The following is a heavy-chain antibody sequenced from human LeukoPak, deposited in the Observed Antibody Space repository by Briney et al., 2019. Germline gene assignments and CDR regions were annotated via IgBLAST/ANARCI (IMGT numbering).Heavy chain of an antibody. J-gene: IGHJ4*02. V-gene: IGHV4-39*01. CDR1: GGSISSSSYY. D-gene: IGHD3-22*01. CDR3: ARRGSGYYYDSSGYYYQGERRNFDY. CDR2: IYYSGST. Sequence: SETLSLTCTVSGGSISSSSYYWGWIRQPPGKGLEWIGSIYYSGSTYYNPSLKSRVTISLDTSKNQFSLKLSSVTAADTAVYYCARRGSGYYYDSSGYYYQGERRNFDYWGQGTLVTVSS.